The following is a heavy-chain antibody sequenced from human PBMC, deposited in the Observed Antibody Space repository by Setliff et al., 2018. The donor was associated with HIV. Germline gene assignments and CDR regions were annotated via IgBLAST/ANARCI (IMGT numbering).Heavy chain of an antibody. CDR2: IKTKPNSYAT. D-gene: IGHD4-17*01. V-gene: IGHV3-73*01. CDR1: GFTFSGSA. Sequence: GGSLRLSCSASGFTFSGSALHWVRQASGKGLEWVGRIKTKPNSYATALAESVKGRFTISRDDSQNTAYLQMNSLRTEDTAVYFCAVSPDGDCATTECANWFDPWGQGTQVTVSS. J-gene: IGHJ5*02. CDR3: AVSPDGDCATTECANWFDP.